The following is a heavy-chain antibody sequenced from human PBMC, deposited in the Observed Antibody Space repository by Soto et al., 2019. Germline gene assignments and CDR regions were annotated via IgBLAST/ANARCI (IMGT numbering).Heavy chain of an antibody. CDR2: ISGSGGYT. V-gene: IGHV3-23*01. CDR3: AKDRGSSLDAVDI. J-gene: IGHJ3*02. CDR1: GFPFSNYA. Sequence: EVQLLESGGGLVQPGGSLRLSCAASGFPFSNYAMSWVRQAPGKGLEWVSGISGSGGYTYYADSVKGRFTISRDNSKNTLYLRMNSLRVEDTAIYYCAKDRGSSLDAVDIWGQGTMVTVSS. D-gene: IGHD1-26*01.